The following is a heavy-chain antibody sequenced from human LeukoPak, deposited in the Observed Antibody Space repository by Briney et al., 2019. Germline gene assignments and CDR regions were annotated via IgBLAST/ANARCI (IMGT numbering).Heavy chain of an antibody. J-gene: IGHJ4*02. CDR2: ISWNSGSI. Sequence: GGSLRLSCAASGFTFDDYAMHWVRQAPGKGLEWVPGISWNSGSIGYADSVKGRFTISRDNAKNSLYLQMNSLRAEDTALYYCAKDSGSGSYYSQALDYWGQGTLVTVSS. V-gene: IGHV3-9*01. CDR1: GFTFDDYA. D-gene: IGHD3-10*01. CDR3: AKDSGSGSYYSQALDY.